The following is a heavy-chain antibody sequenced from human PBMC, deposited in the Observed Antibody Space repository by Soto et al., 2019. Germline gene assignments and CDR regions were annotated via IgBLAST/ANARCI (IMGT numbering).Heavy chain of an antibody. V-gene: IGHV4-31*08. Sequence: TLSLTCTVSGGSIRSGGHYWSWIRQHPGKGLEWIGYIYYSGSTYYNPSLKSRVTISVDTSKNQFSLKPSSVTAADTAVYYCACIFSGGYGYGFYYYGMDVWGQGTTVTVSS. J-gene: IGHJ6*02. CDR1: GGSIRSGGHY. D-gene: IGHD5-18*01. CDR2: IYYSGST. CDR3: ACIFSGGYGYGFYYYGMDV.